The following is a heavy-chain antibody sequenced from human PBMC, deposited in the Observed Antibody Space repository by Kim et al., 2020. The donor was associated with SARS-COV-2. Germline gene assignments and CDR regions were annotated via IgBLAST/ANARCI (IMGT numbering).Heavy chain of an antibody. D-gene: IGHD6-19*01. Sequence: GGSLRLSCAASGFTFSSYAMSWVRQAPGKGLEWVSAISGSGGSTYYADSVKGRFTISRDNSKNTLYLQMNSLRAEDTAVYYCARKEEQWLVRPFQHWGQGTLVTVSS. CDR1: GFTFSSYA. CDR2: ISGSGGST. CDR3: ARKEEQWLVRPFQH. J-gene: IGHJ1*01. V-gene: IGHV3-23*01.